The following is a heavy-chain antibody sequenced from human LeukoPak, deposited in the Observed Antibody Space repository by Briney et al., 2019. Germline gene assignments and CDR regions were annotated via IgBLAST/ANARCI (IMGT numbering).Heavy chain of an antibody. CDR3: ARDPPRYSSPDY. J-gene: IGHJ4*02. D-gene: IGHD6-13*01. CDR1: GFTFSSYA. CDR2: INWNGGST. V-gene: IGHV3-20*04. Sequence: PGGSLRLSCAASGFTFSSYAMSWVRQAPGKGLEWVSGINWNGGSTGYADSVKGRFTISRDNAKNSLYLQMNSLRAEDTALYYCARDPPRYSSPDYWGQGTLVTVSS.